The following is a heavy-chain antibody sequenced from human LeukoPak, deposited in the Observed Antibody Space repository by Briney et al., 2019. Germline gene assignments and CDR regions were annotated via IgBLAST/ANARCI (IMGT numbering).Heavy chain of an antibody. D-gene: IGHD3-3*01. J-gene: IGHJ5*02. CDR3: ARQEYTIFGVVSGVNFWFDP. V-gene: IGHV4-59*01. CDR2: IYYSGST. CDR1: GGSISSYY. Sequence: PSETLSLTCTVSGGSISSYYWSWIRQPPGKGLEWIGYIYYSGSTNYNPSLKSRVTISVDTSKNQFSLKLSSVTAADTAVYYCARQEYTIFGVVSGVNFWFDPWGQGTLVTVSS.